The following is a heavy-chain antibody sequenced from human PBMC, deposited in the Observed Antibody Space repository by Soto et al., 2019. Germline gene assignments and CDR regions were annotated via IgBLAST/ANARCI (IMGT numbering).Heavy chain of an antibody. Sequence: QVQLQQWGAGLLKPSETLSLTCAVYGGSFSGYYWSWIRQPPGKGLEWIGEINHSGSTNYNPSLKSRVTVLVDTSKNQFSLKLSSVTAADTAVYYCARGHDVVVVAATRVGWFDPWGQGTLVTVSS. J-gene: IGHJ5*02. V-gene: IGHV4-34*01. D-gene: IGHD2-15*01. CDR1: GGSFSGYY. CDR3: ARGHDVVVVAATRVGWFDP. CDR2: INHSGST.